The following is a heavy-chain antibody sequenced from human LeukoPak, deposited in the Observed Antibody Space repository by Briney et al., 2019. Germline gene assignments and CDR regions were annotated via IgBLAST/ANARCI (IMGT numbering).Heavy chain of an antibody. V-gene: IGHV1-46*01. J-gene: IGHJ4*02. CDR2: INPSGGST. D-gene: IGHD3-9*01. CDR1: GYTFTSYY. Sequence: ASVKVSCKASGYTFTSYYMHWVRQAPGQGLEWMGIINPSGGSTSYAQKFQGRVTMTRDTSTSTVYMELSSLRSEDTAVYYCARDVRYFDWLPLNYFDYWGQGTLVTVSS. CDR3: ARDVRYFDWLPLNYFDY.